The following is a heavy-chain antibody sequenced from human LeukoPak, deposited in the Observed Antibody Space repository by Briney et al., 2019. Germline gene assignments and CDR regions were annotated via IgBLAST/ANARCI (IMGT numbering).Heavy chain of an antibody. CDR3: ARDQGSMIVVRTTNWYFDL. J-gene: IGHJ2*01. CDR1: GGSFSGYY. D-gene: IGHD3-22*01. Sequence: SETLSLTCAVNGGSFSGYYWSWIRQPPGKGLEWIGEINHSGSTTYNPSLKSRATISVDTSKNQLSLKLSSVTAADTAVYYCARDQGSMIVVRTTNWYFDLWGRGTLVTVSS. CDR2: INHSGST. V-gene: IGHV4-34*01.